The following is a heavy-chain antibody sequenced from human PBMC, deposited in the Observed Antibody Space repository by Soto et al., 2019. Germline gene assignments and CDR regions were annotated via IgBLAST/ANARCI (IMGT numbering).Heavy chain of an antibody. CDR3: ARDAIAAAGTTFDP. J-gene: IGHJ5*02. CDR1: GGSISSSNW. D-gene: IGHD6-13*01. Sequence: TLSLTCAVSGGSISSSNWWSWVRQPPGKGLEWIGEIYHSGSTNYNPSLKSRVTISVDKSKNQFSLKLSSVTAADTAVYYCARDAIAAAGTTFDPWGQGTLVTVS. CDR2: IYHSGST. V-gene: IGHV4-4*02.